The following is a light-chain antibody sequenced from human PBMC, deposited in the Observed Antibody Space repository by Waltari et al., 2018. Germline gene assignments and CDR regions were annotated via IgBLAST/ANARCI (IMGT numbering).Light chain of an antibody. V-gene: IGKV1-5*03. CDR1: QSISVW. CDR3: QQYDSYSTT. CDR2: RAS. J-gene: IGKJ4*01. Sequence: DIQMTQSPSTLSASVGYRVTITCRASQSISVWLAWYQQKPGRAPKLLIFRASSLESGVPSRFSGSGSGTEFTLTISSLQPDDFATYYCQQYDSYSTTFGGGTKVEIK.